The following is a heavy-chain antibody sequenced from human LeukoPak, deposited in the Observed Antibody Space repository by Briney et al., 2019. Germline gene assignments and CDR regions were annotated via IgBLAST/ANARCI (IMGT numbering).Heavy chain of an antibody. J-gene: IGHJ4*02. V-gene: IGHV3-21*01. Sequence: PGGSLRLSCAASGFTFSSYSMNWVRQAPGKGLEWVSSISSSSSYIYYADSVKGRFAISRDNAKNSLYLQMNSLRAEDTAVYYCARDREDYSSGYFDYWGQGTLVTVSS. CDR2: ISSSSSYI. CDR1: GFTFSSYS. D-gene: IGHD3-22*01. CDR3: ARDREDYSSGYFDY.